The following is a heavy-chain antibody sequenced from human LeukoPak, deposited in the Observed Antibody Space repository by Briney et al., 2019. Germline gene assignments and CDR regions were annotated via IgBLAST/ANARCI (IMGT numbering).Heavy chain of an antibody. CDR3: ARRRPSSSWAHFDY. D-gene: IGHD6-13*01. CDR1: GFIFSTYW. CDR2: INQDGSEI. V-gene: IGHV3-7*05. Sequence: PGGSLRLSCAASGFIFSTYWLTWVRQAPGKGLEWVANINQDGSEIYYVDSVQGRFTISRDNVKNSLYLQMNSLGAEDTAVYYCARRRPSSSWAHFDYWGQGTLVTVSS. J-gene: IGHJ4*02.